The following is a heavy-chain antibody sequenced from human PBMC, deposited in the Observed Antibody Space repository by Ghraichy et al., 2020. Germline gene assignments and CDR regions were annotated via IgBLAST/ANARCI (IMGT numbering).Heavy chain of an antibody. Sequence: GGSLRLSCAASGFTFGSYWMSWVRQTPGKGLEWVANIKQDGSDKYYVDSVKGRFTISRDNAKNSLYLQMNSLRAEDTAVYYCARHRITGTAWAGFDPWGQGTLVTVSS. CDR2: IKQDGSDK. D-gene: IGHD1-7*01. V-gene: IGHV3-7*01. CDR1: GFTFGSYW. J-gene: IGHJ5*02. CDR3: ARHRITGTAWAGFDP.